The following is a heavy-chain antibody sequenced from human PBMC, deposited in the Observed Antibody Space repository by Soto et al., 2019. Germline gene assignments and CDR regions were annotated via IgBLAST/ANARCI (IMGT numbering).Heavy chain of an antibody. D-gene: IGHD3-16*02. CDR2: IYYSGST. Sequence: QLQLQESGPGLVKPSETLSLTCTVSGGSISSSSYYWGWIRQPPGKGLEWIGGIYYSGSTYYNPSLKSRVTISVDTSKNQFSLKLSSVTAADTAVYYCARYPSYRPHFDYWGQGTLVTVSS. V-gene: IGHV4-39*01. J-gene: IGHJ4*02. CDR3: ARYPSYRPHFDY. CDR1: GGSISSSSYY.